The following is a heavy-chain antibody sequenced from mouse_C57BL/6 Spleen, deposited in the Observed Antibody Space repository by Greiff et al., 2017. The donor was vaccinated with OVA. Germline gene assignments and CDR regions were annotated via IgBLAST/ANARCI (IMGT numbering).Heavy chain of an antibody. V-gene: IGHV1-81*01. D-gene: IGHD4-1*01. CDR3: ARRGDWDVDY. CDR2: IYPRSGNT. J-gene: IGHJ4*01. Sequence: QVQLQQSGAELARPGASVKLSCKASGYTFTSYGISWVKQRPGQGLEWIGEIYPRSGNTYYNEKFKGKATLTADKSSSTAYMELRSLTSEDSAVYFCARRGDWDVDYWGQGTSVTVSS. CDR1: GYTFTSYG.